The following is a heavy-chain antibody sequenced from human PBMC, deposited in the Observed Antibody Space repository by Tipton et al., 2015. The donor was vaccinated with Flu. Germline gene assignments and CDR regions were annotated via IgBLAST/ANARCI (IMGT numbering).Heavy chain of an antibody. CDR3: ARDRGDSSGYDLGWFDC. D-gene: IGHD3-22*01. CDR1: GYTFTSYY. Sequence: QSGAEVKKPGASVQVSCKASGYTFTSYYMHWVRQAPGQGLEWMGIINPSGGYTRNAQKFQGRVTMTRDTSTSTVYMQLSSLRSEDTAVYYCARDRGDSSGYDLGWFDCWGQGTLVTVSS. CDR2: INPSGGYT. J-gene: IGHJ4*02. V-gene: IGHV1-46*01.